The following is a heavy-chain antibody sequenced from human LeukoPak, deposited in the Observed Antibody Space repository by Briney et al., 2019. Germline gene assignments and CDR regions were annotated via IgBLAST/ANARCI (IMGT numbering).Heavy chain of an antibody. CDR2: IYSDYSGGST. D-gene: IGHD3-10*01. CDR1: GFSVSSNY. CDR3: ARCRAFGHFDY. V-gene: IGHV3-53*01. Sequence: GGSLRLSCAASGFSVSSNYMTWVRQAPGKGLEWVSIIYSDYSGGSTYYADSVKGRFTISRDNSKDTLYLQMNSLRAEDTAVYYCARCRAFGHFDYWGQGTLVTVSS. J-gene: IGHJ4*02.